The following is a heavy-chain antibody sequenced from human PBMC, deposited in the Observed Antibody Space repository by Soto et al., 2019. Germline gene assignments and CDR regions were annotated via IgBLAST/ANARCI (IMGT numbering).Heavy chain of an antibody. CDR2: ISSYKNDT. D-gene: IGHD2-15*01. V-gene: IGHV1-18*01. CDR3: ARDRVAADHPYALDV. Sequence: GASVKVSCKAPGNTFTRTVISWVRQPPGQGLEWMGCISSYKNDTNNVQTCHGIVSKTTNRTASTDYRELRCVRTDVKAFYYCARDRVAADHPYALDVWGQGTPVTVSS. CDR1: GNTFTRTV. J-gene: IGHJ6*02.